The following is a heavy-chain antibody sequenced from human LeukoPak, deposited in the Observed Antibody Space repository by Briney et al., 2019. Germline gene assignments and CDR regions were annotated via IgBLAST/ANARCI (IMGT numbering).Heavy chain of an antibody. Sequence: SETLSLTCTVSGGSISSGSYYWSWIRQPAGKGLEWIGRIYTSGSTNYNPSLKSRVTISVDTPKNQFSLKLSSVTAADTAVYYCARVGSMALFDLWGRGTLVTVSS. D-gene: IGHD2-15*01. CDR3: ARVGSMALFDL. V-gene: IGHV4-61*02. J-gene: IGHJ2*01. CDR2: IYTSGST. CDR1: GGSISSGSYY.